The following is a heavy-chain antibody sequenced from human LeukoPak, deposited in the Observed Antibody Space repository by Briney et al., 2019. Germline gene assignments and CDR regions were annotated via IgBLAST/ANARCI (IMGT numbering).Heavy chain of an antibody. Sequence: GESLKISCKGSGYSFSSYWIGWVRQMPGKGLEWMGIIYPGDSDTRYNPSFQGQVTISADKSISTAYLQWSSLKASDTAMYYCARHAYYYDSSGYPSPDYWGQGTLVTVSS. V-gene: IGHV5-51*01. CDR2: IYPGDSDT. CDR3: ARHAYYYDSSGYPSPDY. CDR1: GYSFSSYW. J-gene: IGHJ4*02. D-gene: IGHD3-22*01.